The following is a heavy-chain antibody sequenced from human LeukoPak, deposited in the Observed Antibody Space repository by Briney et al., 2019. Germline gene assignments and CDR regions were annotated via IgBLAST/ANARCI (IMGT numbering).Heavy chain of an antibody. CDR1: GFTFSSYA. J-gene: IGHJ4*02. CDR3: ARGLRQSDY. V-gene: IGHV3-64*01. D-gene: IGHD4-11*01. CDR2: ISSNGGST. Sequence: GGSLRLSCAASGFTFSSYAVHWVRQAPGKGLEYVSAISSNGGSTYYANSVKGRFTISRDNSKNTLYLQMGSLRAEDMAVYYCARGLRQSDYWGQGTLVTVSS.